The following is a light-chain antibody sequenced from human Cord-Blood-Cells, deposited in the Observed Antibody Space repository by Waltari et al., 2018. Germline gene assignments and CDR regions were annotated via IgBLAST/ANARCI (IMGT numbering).Light chain of an antibody. V-gene: IGKV1-39*01. Sequence: DIQMTQSPFSLSASVGDTVTITCRASQSISSYLNWYQQKPGKAPKLLSYAASSLQSGVPSRFSGSGSGTDFTLTISSLQPEDCATYYCQQSYSTPFTFGPGTKVDIK. J-gene: IGKJ3*01. CDR1: QSISSY. CDR2: AAS. CDR3: QQSYSTPFT.